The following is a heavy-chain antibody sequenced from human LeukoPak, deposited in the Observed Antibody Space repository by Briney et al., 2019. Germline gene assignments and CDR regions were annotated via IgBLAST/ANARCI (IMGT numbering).Heavy chain of an antibody. Sequence: ASVKVSCKASGYTFTSYGISWVRQAPGQGLEWMGWISAYNGNTNYAQKLQGRVTMTTDTSTSTAYMELRSLRSDDTAVYYCARDFSRRGAAAGNNWFDPWGQGTLVTVSS. CDR3: ARDFSRRGAAAGNNWFDP. J-gene: IGHJ5*02. V-gene: IGHV1-18*01. D-gene: IGHD6-13*01. CDR2: ISAYNGNT. CDR1: GYTFTSYG.